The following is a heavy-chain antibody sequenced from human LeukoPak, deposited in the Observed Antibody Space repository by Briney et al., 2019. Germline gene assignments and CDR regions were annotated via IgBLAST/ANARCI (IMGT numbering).Heavy chain of an antibody. V-gene: IGHV3-23*01. D-gene: IGHD3-22*01. J-gene: IGHJ4*02. CDR1: GFIFSSYD. CDR3: AKAYYDSSGYYNYFDY. CDR2: ISGSGGST. Sequence: GRSLRLSCAASGFIFSSYDMYWVRQAPGKGLEWISSISGSGGSTLYADSVKGRFTISRDNSKNTLYLQMNSLRAEDTAVYYCAKAYYDSSGYYNYFDYWGQGTLVTVSS.